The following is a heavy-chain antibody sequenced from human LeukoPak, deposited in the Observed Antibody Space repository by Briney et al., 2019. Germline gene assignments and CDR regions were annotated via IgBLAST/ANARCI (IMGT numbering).Heavy chain of an antibody. D-gene: IGHD5-18*01. CDR2: INHSGST. J-gene: IGHJ4*02. CDR3: ARIRGYSYGFEDY. V-gene: IGHV4-34*01. Sequence: SETLSLTCAVYGGSFSGYYWSWIRQPPRKGLEWIGEINHSGSTNYNPSLKSRVTISVDTSKNQFSLKLSSVTAADTAVYYCARIRGYSYGFEDYWGQGTLVTVSS. CDR1: GGSFSGYY.